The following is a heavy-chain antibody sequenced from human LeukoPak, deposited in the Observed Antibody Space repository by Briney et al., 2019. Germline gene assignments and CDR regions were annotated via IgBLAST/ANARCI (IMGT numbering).Heavy chain of an antibody. Sequence: ASVKVSCKASGYTFTGYYMHWVRQAPGQGLEWMGRINPNSGGTNYAQKFQGRVTMTRDTSISTAYMELSRLRSDDTAMYYCARDRWYGDFDYWGQGTLVTVSS. J-gene: IGHJ4*02. D-gene: IGHD3-10*01. CDR3: ARDRWYGDFDY. CDR2: INPNSGGT. CDR1: GYTFTGYY. V-gene: IGHV1-2*06.